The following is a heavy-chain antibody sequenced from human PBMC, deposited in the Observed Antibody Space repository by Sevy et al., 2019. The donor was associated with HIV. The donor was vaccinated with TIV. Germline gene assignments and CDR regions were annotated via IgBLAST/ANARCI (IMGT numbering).Heavy chain of an antibody. D-gene: IGHD3-22*01. CDR1: GYSFTSHW. CDR2: IYPDDSDT. CDR3: ATSRSGYFDSSGYYIY. V-gene: IGHV5-51*01. Sequence: GESLKISCKGSGYSFTSHWIGWVRHMPGKGLEWMGIIYPDDSDTRYSPSFQGQVTFSADKTISTAYLQWSSLKASDTAMYYCATSRSGYFDSSGYYIYWGQGTLVTVSS. J-gene: IGHJ4*02.